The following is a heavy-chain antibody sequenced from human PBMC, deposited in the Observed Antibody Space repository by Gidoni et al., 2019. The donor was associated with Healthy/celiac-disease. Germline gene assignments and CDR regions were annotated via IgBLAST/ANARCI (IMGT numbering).Heavy chain of an antibody. D-gene: IGHD4-17*01. CDR3: ARGRTNNCGDYLGYDY. CDR2: MNPNSGNT. Sequence: VQLAQSGAEVKKPGASVKVSCKASGYTFTSSDINWVRPSAGHGLEWMGWMNPNSGNTGYAQKFQGRVTMTRNTSISTAYMGLSSLGSEDTAVYYCARGRTNNCGDYLGYDYWGQGTLVTVSS. J-gene: IGHJ4*02. V-gene: IGHV1-8*01. CDR1: GYTFTSSD.